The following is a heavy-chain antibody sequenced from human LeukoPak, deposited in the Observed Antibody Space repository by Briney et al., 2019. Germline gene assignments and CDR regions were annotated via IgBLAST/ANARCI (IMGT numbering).Heavy chain of an antibody. CDR3: AKAFGTNGYFQLPIDF. V-gene: IGHV3-23*01. CDR2: IEYSGGSA. J-gene: IGHJ4*02. Sequence: GGSLRLSCIVSGFTLSSYVMSWIRQAPGKGLEWVASIEYSGGSAYYADSVKGRFTISRDNSRNTVYLQLNDLRAEDTAIYYCAKAFGTNGYFQLPIDFWGQGTLVTVSS. D-gene: IGHD2-8*01. CDR1: GFTLSSYV.